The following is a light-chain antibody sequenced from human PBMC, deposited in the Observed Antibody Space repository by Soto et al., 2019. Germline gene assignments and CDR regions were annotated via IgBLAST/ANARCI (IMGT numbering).Light chain of an antibody. J-gene: IGKJ1*01. CDR3: QHYNVYPWT. CDR2: EAS. Sequence: DIQMTQSPSTLSASVGDRVTITCRASQTISRWLARYQQKPGKAPKLLIYEASSLQSGVPSRFSGSGSGTGFTLTISSLQPDDCATYYGQHYNVYPWTFGKGTKVDIK. V-gene: IGKV1-5*03. CDR1: QTISRW.